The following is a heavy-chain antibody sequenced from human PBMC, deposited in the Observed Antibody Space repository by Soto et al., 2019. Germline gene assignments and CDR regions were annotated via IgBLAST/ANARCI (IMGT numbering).Heavy chain of an antibody. D-gene: IGHD6-6*01. V-gene: IGHV1-69*13. Sequence: ASVKVSCKASGGTFSSYAISWVRQAPGQGLEWMGGIIPIFGTANYAQKFQGRVTITADESTSTAYMELSSLRSEDTAVHYCARESLIMPCSSASCVAYHWGHGTLVTVSS. CDR1: GGTFSSYA. J-gene: IGHJ5*02. CDR3: ARESLIMPCSSASCVAYH. CDR2: IIPIFGTA.